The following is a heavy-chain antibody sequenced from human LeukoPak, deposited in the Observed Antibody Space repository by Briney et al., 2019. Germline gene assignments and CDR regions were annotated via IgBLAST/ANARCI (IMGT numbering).Heavy chain of an antibody. V-gene: IGHV3-23*01. CDR3: ANLGLFSGSYSRLKVDFDY. D-gene: IGHD1-26*01. CDR1: GFTFSSYA. J-gene: IGHJ4*02. Sequence: QPGGSLRLSCAASGFTFSSYAMSWVRQAPGKGLEWVSAISGSGGSTYYADSVKGRFTISRDNSKNTLYLQMNSLRAEDTAVYYCANLGLFSGSYSRLKVDFDYWGQGTLVTVSS. CDR2: ISGSGGST.